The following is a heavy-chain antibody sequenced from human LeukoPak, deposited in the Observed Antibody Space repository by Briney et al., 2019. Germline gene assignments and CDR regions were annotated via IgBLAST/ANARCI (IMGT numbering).Heavy chain of an antibody. D-gene: IGHD3-3*01. J-gene: IGHJ5*02. CDR1: GGSFSGYY. Sequence: SETLSLTCAVYGGSFSGYYWSWIRQPPGKGLEWIGEINHSGSTNYNPSLKGRVTISVDTSKNQFSLKLSSVTAADTAVYYCARDSQQTTYYDFWSGYYTGYNWFDPWGQGTLVTVSS. CDR3: ARDSQQTTYYDFWSGYYTGYNWFDP. CDR2: INHSGST. V-gene: IGHV4-34*01.